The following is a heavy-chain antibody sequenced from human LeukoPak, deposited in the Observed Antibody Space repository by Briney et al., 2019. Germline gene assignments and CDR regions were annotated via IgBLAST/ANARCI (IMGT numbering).Heavy chain of an antibody. CDR2: IYYSGST. J-gene: IGHJ4*02. Sequence: SGTLSLTCDVSGGSISNTNWWSWIRQPPGKGLEWIANIYYSGSTYYNPPLQSRVTISVDTSKNQFSLKLRSVTAADTAVYYCARHEYASSPDYWGQGTLVTVSS. CDR1: GGSISNTNW. V-gene: IGHV4-4*02. CDR3: ARHEYASSPDY. D-gene: IGHD2-2*01.